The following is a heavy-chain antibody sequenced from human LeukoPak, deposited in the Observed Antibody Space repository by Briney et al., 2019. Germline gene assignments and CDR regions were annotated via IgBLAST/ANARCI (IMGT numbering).Heavy chain of an antibody. CDR1: GFSFSTHW. CDR2: INEDGSER. J-gene: IGHJ4*02. D-gene: IGHD3-9*01. CDR3: VTDRDRDWRKRFDY. Sequence: GGSLRLSCAASGFSFSTHWMNWFRQAPGKGLEWVANINEDGSERNYVDSVKGRFTISRDNTAKLLYLQMNSLGAEDTAVYYCVTDRDRDWRKRFDYWGQGALVIVSS. V-gene: IGHV3-7*01.